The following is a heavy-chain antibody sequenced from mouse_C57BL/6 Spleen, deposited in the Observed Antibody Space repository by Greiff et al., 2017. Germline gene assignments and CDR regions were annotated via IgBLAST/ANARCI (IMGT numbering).Heavy chain of an antibody. CDR3: ARGDDWYFDV. V-gene: IGHV1-81*01. Sequence: QVQLKESGAELARPGASVKLSCKASGYTFTSYGISWVKQRTGQGLEWIGEIYPRSGNTYYNEKFKGKATLTADKSSSTAYMELRSLTSEYSAVYFCARGDDWYFDVWGTGTTVTVSS. CDR2: IYPRSGNT. J-gene: IGHJ1*03. CDR1: GYTFTSYG. D-gene: IGHD2-3*01.